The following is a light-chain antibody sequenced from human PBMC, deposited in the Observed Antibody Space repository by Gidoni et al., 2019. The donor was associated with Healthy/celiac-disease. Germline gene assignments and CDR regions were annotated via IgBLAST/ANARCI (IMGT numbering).Light chain of an antibody. J-gene: IGKJ1*01. CDR3: QQYNNWPWT. CDR2: GAS. V-gene: IGKV3-15*01. Sequence: EIVMTQSPATLSVSPGERATLSCRASQSVSSNLAWYQQKPGQDPRLLIYGASTRATGIPARFSGSGSGTEFTLTISSLQSEDFAVYYCQQYNNWPWTFGQXTQVEIK. CDR1: QSVSSN.